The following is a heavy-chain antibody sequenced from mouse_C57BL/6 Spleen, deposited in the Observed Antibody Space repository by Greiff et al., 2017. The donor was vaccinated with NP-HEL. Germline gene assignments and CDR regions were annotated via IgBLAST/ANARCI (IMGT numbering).Heavy chain of an antibody. CDR3: ARERYYYGGFDY. Sequence: QVQLQQPGAELVKPGASVKLSCKASGYTFTSYWMHWVKQRPGQGLEWIGMIHPNSGSTNYNEKFKSKATLTVDKSSSTAYMQLSSLTSEDSAVYYCARERYYYGGFDYWGQGTTLTVSS. J-gene: IGHJ2*01. V-gene: IGHV1-64*01. CDR1: GYTFTSYW. D-gene: IGHD1-1*02. CDR2: IHPNSGST.